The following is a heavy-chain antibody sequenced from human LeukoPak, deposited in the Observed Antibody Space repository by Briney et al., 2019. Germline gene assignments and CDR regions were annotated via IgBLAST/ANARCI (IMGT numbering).Heavy chain of an antibody. CDR1: GYTFTGYW. CDR3: ARDPGYLQSDY. D-gene: IGHD4-11*01. CDR2: MHPNSGVT. V-gene: IGHV1-2*02. J-gene: IGHJ4*02. Sequence: ASVNVSFKASGYTFTGYWIHWVRQAPGQGLEWMGCMHPNSGVTGYAQRFQGRVTMTRDTSISTAYMDLSSLRSDDTAVYYCARDPGYLQSDYWGQGTLVTVPS.